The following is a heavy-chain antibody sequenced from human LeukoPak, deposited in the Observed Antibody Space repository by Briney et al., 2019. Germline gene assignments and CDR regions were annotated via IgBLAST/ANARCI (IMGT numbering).Heavy chain of an antibody. CDR2: IYYSGST. V-gene: IGHV4-59*01. D-gene: IGHD6-6*01. CDR1: GGSISSYY. CDR3: AGGVAARRTYYYYGMDV. J-gene: IGHJ6*02. Sequence: SETLCLTCTVSGGSISSYYWSRIRQPPGKGLEWIGYIYYSGSTNYNPSLKSRVTISVDTSKNQFSLKLSSVTAADTAVYYCAGGVAARRTYYYYGMDVWGQGTTVTVSS.